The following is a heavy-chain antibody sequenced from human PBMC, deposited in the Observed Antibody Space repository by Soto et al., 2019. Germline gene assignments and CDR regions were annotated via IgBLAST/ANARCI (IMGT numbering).Heavy chain of an antibody. CDR1: GLTVSSNY. CDR2: IYSGGST. J-gene: IGHJ4*02. CDR3: ARDFSYYGSGTMGGYFDY. D-gene: IGHD3-10*01. Sequence: EVQLVESGGGLVQPGGSLRLSCAASGLTVSSNYMSWVRQAPGKGLEWVSVIYSGGSTYYADSVKGRFTISRDNSKTTLYLHMTSLRAEDTAVYYCARDFSYYGSGTMGGYFDYWGQGTLVTVSS. V-gene: IGHV3-66*01.